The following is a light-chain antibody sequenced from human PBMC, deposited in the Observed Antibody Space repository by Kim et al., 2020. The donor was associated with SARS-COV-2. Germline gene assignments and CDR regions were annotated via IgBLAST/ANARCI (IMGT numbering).Light chain of an antibody. J-gene: IGLJ2*01. CDR2: DVS. CDR1: NSDVGGYNY. Sequence: SITISCTGSNSDVGGYNYVSWYQQHPGKAPKLMIYDVSKRPSGVSNRFSGSKSGNTASLTISGLQAEDEADYYCSSYTSSSTLYVVFGGGTQLTVL. CDR3: SSYTSSSTLYVV. V-gene: IGLV2-14*03.